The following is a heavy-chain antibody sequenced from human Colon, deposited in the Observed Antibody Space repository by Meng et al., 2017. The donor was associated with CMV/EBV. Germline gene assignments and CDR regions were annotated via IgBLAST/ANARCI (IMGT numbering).Heavy chain of an antibody. D-gene: IGHD4/OR15-4a*01. Sequence: VAVGSIRGNAYYWGWIRQPPGKGLEWLGGLADNGRPFYIPSFKSRVPMSVDASKNQFSLRLNSTTAADTAVYYCARDANRLWFDPWGQGTLVTVSS. V-gene: IGHV4-39*07. CDR2: LADNGRP. CDR1: VGSIRGNAYY. J-gene: IGHJ5*02. CDR3: ARDANRLWFDP.